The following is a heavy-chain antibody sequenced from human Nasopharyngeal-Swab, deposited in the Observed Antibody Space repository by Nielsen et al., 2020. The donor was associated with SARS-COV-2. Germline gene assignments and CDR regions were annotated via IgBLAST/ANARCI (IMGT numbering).Heavy chain of an antibody. CDR3: ARRALQDYYFDY. V-gene: IGHV3-30*04. J-gene: IGHJ4*02. Sequence: GGSLRLSCAASGFSFSSYAMHWVRQAPDKGLEWVAVASSDGRNKYYADSVKGRFTVSRDNSKNTLYLQMNSLRAEDTAVYYCARRALQDYYFDYWGQGTLVTVSS. CDR1: GFSFSSYA. CDR2: ASSDGRNK.